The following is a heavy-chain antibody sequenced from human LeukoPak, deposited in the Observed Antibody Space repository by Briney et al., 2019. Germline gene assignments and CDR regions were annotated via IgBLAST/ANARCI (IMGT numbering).Heavy chain of an antibody. J-gene: IGHJ4*02. V-gene: IGHV3-48*01. CDR2: ISSSSSTI. CDR3: ARGGPSPDY. CDR1: GFTFSSYS. Sequence: PGGSLRLSCAASGFTFSSYSMNWVRQAPGKGLEWVSYISSSSSTIYYADPVKGRFTISRDNAKNSLYLQMNSLRAEDTAVYYCARGGPSPDYWGQGTLVTVSS.